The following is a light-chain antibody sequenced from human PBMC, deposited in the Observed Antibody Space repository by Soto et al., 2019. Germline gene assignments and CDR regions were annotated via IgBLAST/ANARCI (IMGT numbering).Light chain of an antibody. CDR1: QSIDRW. J-gene: IGKJ1*01. CDR3: QQYNTYWT. Sequence: DIQMTQSPSTLSASVGDRVTTTCRASQSIDRWLAWYQQRPGKAPELLIYDASILQGGVPSRFSGSGSGTEFTLSISSLQPGDFATYYCQQYNTYWTFGQGTKVEMK. V-gene: IGKV1-5*01. CDR2: DAS.